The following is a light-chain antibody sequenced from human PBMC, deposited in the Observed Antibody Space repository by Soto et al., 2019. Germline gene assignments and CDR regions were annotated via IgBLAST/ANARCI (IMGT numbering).Light chain of an antibody. Sequence: DIQMTQSPSTLSASVGDRVTITCRASQSISRWLAWYQQKPGKAPNLLIYDASTLHSGVPSRFSGSGSGTEFTLTITNLQPDDFATYFCQQYNTPWTFGQETNVEIK. CDR1: QSISRW. CDR2: DAS. V-gene: IGKV1-5*01. CDR3: QQYNTPWT. J-gene: IGKJ1*01.